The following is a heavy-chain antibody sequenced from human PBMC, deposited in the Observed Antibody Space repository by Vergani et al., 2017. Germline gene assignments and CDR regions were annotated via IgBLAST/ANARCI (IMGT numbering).Heavy chain of an antibody. D-gene: IGHD7-27*01. CDR2: IYYSGST. CDR3: SRDIAPRTGDGPFDY. Sequence: QVQLQESGPGLVKPSETLSLTCTVSNDSVSNTFYYWGWIRQTPGKGLEWIGSIYYSGSTYYNPSLESRVTMSVDTSKSQFSLKLSSVTAADTAVYYCSRDIAPRTGDGPFDYWGQGTLVTVSS. V-gene: IGHV4-39*02. J-gene: IGHJ4*02. CDR1: NDSVSNTFYY.